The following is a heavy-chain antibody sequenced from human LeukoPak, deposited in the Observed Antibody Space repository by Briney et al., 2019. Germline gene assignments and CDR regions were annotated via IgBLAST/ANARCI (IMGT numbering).Heavy chain of an antibody. V-gene: IGHV3-23*01. CDR3: ANPARYCSSTSCYIEIGWYYFDY. CDR1: GFTFSSYA. J-gene: IGHJ4*02. Sequence: GGSLRLSCAASGFTFSSYAMSWVRQAPGKGLEWVSAISGSGGSTYYADSVKGRFTISRDNSKSTLYLQMNSLRAEDTAVYYCANPARYCSSTSCYIEIGWYYFDYWGQGTLVTVSS. D-gene: IGHD2-2*02. CDR2: ISGSGGST.